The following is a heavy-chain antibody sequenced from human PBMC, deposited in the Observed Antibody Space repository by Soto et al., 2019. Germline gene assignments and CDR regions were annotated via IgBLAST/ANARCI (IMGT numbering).Heavy chain of an antibody. CDR1: GFTFTSSA. CDR2: IVVGGGNT. V-gene: IGHV1-58*02. J-gene: IGHJ4*02. CDR3: ARDTYDSSGYLDY. D-gene: IGHD3-22*01. Sequence: SVKVSCKASGFTFTSSAMQWVRQARGQGLEWMGWIVVGGGNTNYAQKFQGRVTMTRDTSTSTVYMELSSLRSEDTAVYYCARDTYDSSGYLDYWGQGTLVTVSS.